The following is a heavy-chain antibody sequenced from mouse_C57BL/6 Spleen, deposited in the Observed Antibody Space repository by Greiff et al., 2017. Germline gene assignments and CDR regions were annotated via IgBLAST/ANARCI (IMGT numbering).Heavy chain of an antibody. CDR3: ARRIYYYGSSYFAY. J-gene: IGHJ3*01. V-gene: IGHV1-50*01. CDR2: IDPSDSYT. CDR1: GYTFTSYW. D-gene: IGHD1-1*01. Sequence: QVQLQQPGAELVKPGASVKLSCKASGYTFTSYWMQWVKQRPGQGLEWIGEIDPSDSYTNYNQKFKGKATLTVDTSSSTAYMQLSSLTSEDSAVYYCARRIYYYGSSYFAYWGQGTLVTVSA.